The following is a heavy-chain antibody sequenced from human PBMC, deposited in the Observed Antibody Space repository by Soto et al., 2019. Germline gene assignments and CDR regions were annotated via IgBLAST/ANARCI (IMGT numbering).Heavy chain of an antibody. D-gene: IGHD3-22*01. CDR2: IYYSGST. V-gene: IGHV4-31*03. Sequence: PSETLSLTCTVSGGSISSGGYYWSWIRQHPGKGLEWIGYIYYSGSTYYNPSLKSRVTISVDTSKNQFSLRAEDTAVYYCAKDFDYYDSSGTDYWGQGTLVTVSS. CDR1: GGSISSGGYY. J-gene: IGHJ4*02. CDR3: AKDFDYYDSSGTDY.